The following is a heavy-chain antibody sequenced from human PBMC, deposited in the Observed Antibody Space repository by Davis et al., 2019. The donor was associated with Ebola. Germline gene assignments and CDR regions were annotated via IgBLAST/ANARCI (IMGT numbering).Heavy chain of an antibody. CDR3: ARHFGLNYDILTGYSMDYGMDV. D-gene: IGHD3-9*01. CDR2: IYPGDSDT. V-gene: IGHV5-51*01. J-gene: IGHJ6*02. CDR1: GYSFTSYW. Sequence: GESLKISCKGSGYSFTSYWIGWVRQMPGKGLEWMGIIYPGDSDTRYSPSFQGQVTISADKSISTAYLQWSSLKASDTAMYYCARHFGLNYDILTGYSMDYGMDVWGQGTTVTVSS.